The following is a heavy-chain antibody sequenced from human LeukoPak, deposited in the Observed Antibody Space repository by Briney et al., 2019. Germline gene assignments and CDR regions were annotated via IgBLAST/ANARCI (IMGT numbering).Heavy chain of an antibody. Sequence: GGSLRLSCAASGXTFSSSAMSWVRQAPGKGLEWVSTVSGSGGSTYYADSVKGRFTISRDNSKNTLYLQMNSLRAEDTAVYYCAKAQLGRFDYWGQGTLVTVSS. CDR2: VSGSGGST. CDR1: GXTFSSSA. J-gene: IGHJ4*02. D-gene: IGHD6-13*01. V-gene: IGHV3-23*01. CDR3: AKAQLGRFDY.